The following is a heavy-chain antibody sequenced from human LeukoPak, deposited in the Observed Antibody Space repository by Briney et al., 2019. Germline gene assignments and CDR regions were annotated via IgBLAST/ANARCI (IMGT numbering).Heavy chain of an antibody. CDR3: AIGYCSSTSCPGGWFDP. Sequence: ASVKVSCKASGYAFTGYYMHWVRQAPEQGLEWMGWINPNSGGTNCAQKFQGRVTMTRDTSISTAYMELSRLRSDDTAVYYCAIGYCSSTSCPGGWFDPWGQGTLVTVSS. D-gene: IGHD2-2*03. V-gene: IGHV1-2*02. CDR1: GYAFTGYY. CDR2: INPNSGGT. J-gene: IGHJ5*02.